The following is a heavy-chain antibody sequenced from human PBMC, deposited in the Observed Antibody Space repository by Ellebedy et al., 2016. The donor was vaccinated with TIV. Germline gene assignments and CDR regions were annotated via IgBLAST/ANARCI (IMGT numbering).Heavy chain of an antibody. V-gene: IGHV3-74*01. D-gene: IGHD6-13*01. Sequence: HTGGSLRLSCVASGFTFNSYYMHWVRLTPGKGLVWVSHISSDGSRTNYADSVKGRFTISRDNAKNTLYLQMNSLRAEDTAVYYCTRGRIMEAAGGGDNSFDPWGQGILVTVSS. CDR1: GFTFNSYY. CDR3: TRGRIMEAAGGGDNSFDP. CDR2: ISSDGSRT. J-gene: IGHJ5*02.